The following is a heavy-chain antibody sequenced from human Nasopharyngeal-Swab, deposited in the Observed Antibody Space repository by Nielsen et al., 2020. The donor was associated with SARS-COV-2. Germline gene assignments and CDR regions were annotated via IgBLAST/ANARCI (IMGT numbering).Heavy chain of an antibody. V-gene: IGHV3-64D*06. D-gene: IGHD4-17*01. Sequence: GGSLRLSCSASRFTFSSYALHWVRQAPGKGLEYVSAISSNGLTTYYADSVKGRFTISRDNSKNTLYLQMGSLRPEDTAVYYCVRSVRSAFEIWGQGTMVTVSS. CDR1: RFTFSSYA. J-gene: IGHJ3*02. CDR3: VRSVRSAFEI. CDR2: ISSNGLTT.